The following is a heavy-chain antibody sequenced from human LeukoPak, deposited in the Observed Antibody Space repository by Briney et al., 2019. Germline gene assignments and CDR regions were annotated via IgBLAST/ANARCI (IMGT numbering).Heavy chain of an antibody. CDR3: ASRYPYDPYV. Sequence: SETLSLTCAVYGGSFSGDYWSWVRQPPGKGREWVGEIKHSGSTNYNPSLTRPVTLSVDTSTNQFSLKLTSVTAADTAVYYCASRYPYDPYVWGKGTTVTVSS. CDR2: IKHSGST. D-gene: IGHD5-12*01. V-gene: IGHV4-34*01. CDR1: GGSFSGDY. J-gene: IGHJ6*04.